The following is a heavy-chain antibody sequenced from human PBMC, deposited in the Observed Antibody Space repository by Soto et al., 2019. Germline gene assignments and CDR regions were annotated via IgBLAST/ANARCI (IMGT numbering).Heavy chain of an antibody. V-gene: IGHV1-2*02. CDR3: AKELQRGLDV. CDR1: GYTFSVYH. Sequence: QVQLVQSGAGVKQPGASVKVSCKASGYTFSVYHLHWVRQAPGQGLEWMGWVYPSSGGTSYAQRFEGRVTITRDTSINTAYMELSRLTSDDTAVYYCAKELQRGLDVWGQGTKVIVSS. D-gene: IGHD1-7*01. J-gene: IGHJ6*01. CDR2: VYPSSGGT.